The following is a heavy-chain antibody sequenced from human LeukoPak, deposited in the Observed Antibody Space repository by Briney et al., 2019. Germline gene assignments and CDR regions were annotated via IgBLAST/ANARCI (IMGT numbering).Heavy chain of an antibody. D-gene: IGHD3-22*01. V-gene: IGHV1-2*06. CDR2: INPNSGGT. Sequence: ASVKLSCKASGGTFCSYAISWVRQDPAQGLEWMGRINPNSGGTNYAQKFQGRVTMTRDTSISTAYMELSRLRSDDTAVYYCARALSHDWYYYESSGYYFWGQGTLVTVSS. CDR3: ARALSHDWYYYESSGYYF. J-gene: IGHJ4*02. CDR1: GGTFCSYA.